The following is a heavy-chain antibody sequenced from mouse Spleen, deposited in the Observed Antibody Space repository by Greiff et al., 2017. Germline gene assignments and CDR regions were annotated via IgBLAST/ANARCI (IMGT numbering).Heavy chain of an antibody. CDR2: ISSGSSTI. J-gene: IGHJ4*01. V-gene: IGHV5-17*01. CDR3: ARTILYAMDY. CDR1: GFTFSDYG. Sequence: DVKLVESGGGLVKPGGSLKLSCAASGFTFSDYGMHWVRQAPEKGLEWVAYISSGSSTIYYADTVKGRFTISRDNAKNTLFLQMTSLRSEDTAMYYCARTILYAMDYWGQGTSVTVSS.